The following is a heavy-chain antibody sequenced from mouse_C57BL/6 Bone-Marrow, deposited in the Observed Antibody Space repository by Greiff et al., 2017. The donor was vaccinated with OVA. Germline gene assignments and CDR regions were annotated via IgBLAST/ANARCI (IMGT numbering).Heavy chain of an antibody. CDR1: GFSFNTYA. CDR3: VRQGGYDYGDYFDY. Sequence: EVPGVESGGGLVQPKGSLKLSCAASGFSFNTYAMNWVRQAPGQGLEWVARVRSKSHNYAPYYADSLKDRFTISRHDSESMLYLQRNNLKTEDTAMYYCVRQGGYDYGDYFDYWGQGTTLTVSS. CDR2: VRSKSHNYAP. D-gene: IGHD2-4*01. J-gene: IGHJ2*01. V-gene: IGHV10-1*01.